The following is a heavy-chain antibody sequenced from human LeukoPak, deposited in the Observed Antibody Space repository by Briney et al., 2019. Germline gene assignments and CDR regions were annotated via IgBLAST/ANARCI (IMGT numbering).Heavy chain of an antibody. CDR2: IKQDGSEK. J-gene: IGHJ6*02. CDR1: GFTFSNYW. D-gene: IGHD2-2*01. CDR3: ARDFPYCSSTSCYGARGYYYYGMDV. V-gene: IGHV3-7*05. Sequence: GSLRLSCAASGFTFSNYWMSCVRQAPGKGLECVANIKQDGSEKYYVDSVKGRFTISRDNAKNSLYLQMYSLRAEATAVYYCARDFPYCSSTSCYGARGYYYYGMDVWGQGTTVTVSS.